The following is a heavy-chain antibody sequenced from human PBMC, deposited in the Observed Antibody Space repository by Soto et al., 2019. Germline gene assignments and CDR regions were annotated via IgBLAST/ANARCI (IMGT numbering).Heavy chain of an antibody. J-gene: IGHJ6*02. CDR1: GYTFTSYD. CDR3: ARRWLAKYHYQLQTRYYYYYGMDV. D-gene: IGHD2-2*01. Sequence: QVQLVQSGAEVKKPGASVKVSCKASGYTFTSYDINWVRQATGQGLEWMGWMNPNSGNTGYAQKFQGRVTMTRNTSISTAYMELSSLRSEDTAVYYCARRWLAKYHYQLQTRYYYYYGMDVWGQGTTVTVSS. CDR2: MNPNSGNT. V-gene: IGHV1-8*01.